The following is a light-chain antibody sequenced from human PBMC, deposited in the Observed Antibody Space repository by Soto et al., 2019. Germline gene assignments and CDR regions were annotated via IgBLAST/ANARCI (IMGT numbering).Light chain of an antibody. Sequence: DIQLTQSPSFLSASVGDRVTITCRASQGISSYLAWYQQKQGKAPKLLIFAASTLQNGVPSRFSGSGSGTEFTLPISSLQPEDFSTYYCLHLNSYSPDTFGPGTKVDIK. CDR1: QGISSY. V-gene: IGKV1-9*01. CDR3: LHLNSYSPDT. J-gene: IGKJ3*01. CDR2: AAS.